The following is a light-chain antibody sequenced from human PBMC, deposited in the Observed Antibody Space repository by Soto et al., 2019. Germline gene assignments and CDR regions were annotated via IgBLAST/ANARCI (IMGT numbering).Light chain of an antibody. J-gene: IGKJ1*01. V-gene: IGKV3-20*01. CDR1: QSVTNSY. Sequence: EIVLTQCPGTLSFAPWERATLSWSSSQSVTNSYLAWYQQKPGQAPRLLIYGASSRATGIPDRFSGSGSGADFTLTISRLDPEDFAMYYCHQYADSPRTFGQGTKVDIK. CDR2: GAS. CDR3: HQYADSPRT.